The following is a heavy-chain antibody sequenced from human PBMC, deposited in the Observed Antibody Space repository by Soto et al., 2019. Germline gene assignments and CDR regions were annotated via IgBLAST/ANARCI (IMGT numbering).Heavy chain of an antibody. J-gene: IGHJ4*02. D-gene: IGHD6-13*01. V-gene: IGHV3-66*01. CDR2: IYSGGST. CDR3: ARGEDSSRSPTEIDY. CDR1: GFTVSSNY. Sequence: GGSLRLSCAASGFTVSSNYMSWVRQAPGKGLEWVSVIYSGGSTYYADSVKGRFTISRDNSKNTLYLQMNSLRAEDTAVYYCARGEDSSRSPTEIDYWGQGTLVTVSS.